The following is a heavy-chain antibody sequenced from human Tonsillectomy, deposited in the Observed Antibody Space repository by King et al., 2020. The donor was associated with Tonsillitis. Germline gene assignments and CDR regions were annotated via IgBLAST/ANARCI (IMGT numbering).Heavy chain of an antibody. CDR2: ISGSGGFT. D-gene: IGHD3-22*01. V-gene: IGHV3-23*04. CDR3: AKDQDYYFDSSDAFDV. J-gene: IGHJ3*01. Sequence: VQLVESGGDLVQPGGSLRLSCAGSGFTFSSYAMSWVRQAPGKGLEWVSAISGSGGFTNYADFVKGRFTISRDNSKNTLYLQMNSLRAEDTAVYSCAKDQDYYFDSSDAFDVWGQGTLVTVSS. CDR1: GFTFSSYA.